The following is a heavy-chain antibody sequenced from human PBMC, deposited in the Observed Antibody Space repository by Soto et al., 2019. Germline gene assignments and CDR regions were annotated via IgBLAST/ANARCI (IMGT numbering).Heavy chain of an antibody. D-gene: IGHD2-8*01. CDR3: ASTEYCTNGVCYTFYFDY. J-gene: IGHJ4*02. CDR1: GGSFSGYY. V-gene: IGHV4-34*01. Sequence: TLSLTCAVYGGSFSGYYWSWIRQPPGKGLEWIGEINHSGSTNYNPSLKSRVTISVDTSKNQFSLKLSSVTAADTAVYYCASTEYCTNGVCYTFYFDYWGQGTLVTVSS. CDR2: INHSGST.